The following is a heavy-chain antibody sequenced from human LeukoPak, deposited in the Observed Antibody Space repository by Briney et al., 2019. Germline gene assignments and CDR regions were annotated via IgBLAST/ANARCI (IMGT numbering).Heavy chain of an antibody. CDR2: IIPIFGTA. D-gene: IGHD3-10*01. CDR1: GYTFTSYG. Sequence: ASVKVSCKASGYTFTSYGISWVRQAPEQGLEWMGGIIPIFGTANYAQKFQGRVTITADESTSTAYMELSSLRSEDTAVYYCARGLIYGSGSYYASYYMDVWGKGTTVTVSS. J-gene: IGHJ6*03. V-gene: IGHV1-69*13. CDR3: ARGLIYGSGSYYASYYMDV.